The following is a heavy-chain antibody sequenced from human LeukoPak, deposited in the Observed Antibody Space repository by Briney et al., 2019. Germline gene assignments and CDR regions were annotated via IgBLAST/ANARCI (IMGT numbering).Heavy chain of an antibody. CDR1: GFIFSGYW. CDR2: IKQDGSET. Sequence: PGGSLRLSCAASGFIFSGYWMSWVRQAPGKGLEWVANIKQDGSETYYVDSVKGRFTISRDNAKNSLYLQMNSLRGEDTAVYYCAGEDVITTTEDYWGQGTLVTVSS. V-gene: IGHV3-7*03. CDR3: AGEDVITTTEDY. D-gene: IGHD4/OR15-4a*01. J-gene: IGHJ4*02.